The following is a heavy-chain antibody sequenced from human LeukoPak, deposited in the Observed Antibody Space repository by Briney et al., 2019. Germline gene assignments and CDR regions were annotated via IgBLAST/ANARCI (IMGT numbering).Heavy chain of an antibody. CDR2: IYTSGST. CDR1: GGSISSGSYY. D-gene: IGHD2-21*01. CDR3: ARGVVVIDY. V-gene: IGHV4-61*02. Sequence: SETLSLTCTVSGGSISSGSYYWSWIRQPAGKGLEWIGRIYTSGSTNYDPSLKSRVTMSVDTSKNQFSLKLSSVTAADTAVYYCARGVVVIDYWGQGTLVTVSS. J-gene: IGHJ4*02.